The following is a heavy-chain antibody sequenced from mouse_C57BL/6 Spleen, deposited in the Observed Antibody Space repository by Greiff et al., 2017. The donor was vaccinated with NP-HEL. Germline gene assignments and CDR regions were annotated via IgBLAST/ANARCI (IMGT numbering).Heavy chain of an antibody. V-gene: IGHV1-15*01. CDR3: TRLLRYMDY. CDR2: IYPESGGT. Sequence: QVQLQQSGAELLSPGASVTLSCKASGYTFTDYEIHWVQLTPVHGLEWIVAIYPESGGTAYNQKFKGKAILTAVLSSSTAYMDLRCLTSYDSAVYYCTRLLRYMDYWGHGTSVPVSS. D-gene: IGHD1-1*01. CDR1: GYTFTDYE. J-gene: IGHJ4*01.